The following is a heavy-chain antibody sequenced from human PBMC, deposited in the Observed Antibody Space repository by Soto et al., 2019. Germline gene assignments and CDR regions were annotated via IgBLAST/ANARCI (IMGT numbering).Heavy chain of an antibody. CDR3: ARTGRFLEWLLSFDY. CDR2: IWYDGSNK. Sequence: HLGGSLRLSCAASGFTFSSYGMHWVRQAPGKGLEWVAVIWYDGSNKYYADSVKGRFTISRDNSKNTLYLQMNSLRAEDTAVYYCARTGRFLEWLLSFDYWGQGTLVTVSS. J-gene: IGHJ4*02. CDR1: GFTFSSYG. V-gene: IGHV3-33*01. D-gene: IGHD3-3*01.